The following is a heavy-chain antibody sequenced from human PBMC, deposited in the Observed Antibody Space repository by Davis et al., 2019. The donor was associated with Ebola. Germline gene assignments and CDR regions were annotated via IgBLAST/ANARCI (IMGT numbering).Heavy chain of an antibody. D-gene: IGHD4-11*01. CDR2: ISAYNGNT. J-gene: IGHJ5*02. CDR3: ARDGPNYSNFPSRRGWFDP. CDR1: GYTFTSYG. V-gene: IGHV1-18*01. Sequence: ASVKVSCKASGYTFTSYGISWVRQAPGQGLEWMGWISAYNGNTNYAQKLQGRVTMTTDTSTSTAYMELRSLRSDDTAVYYCARDGPNYSNFPSRRGWFDPWGQGTLVTVSS.